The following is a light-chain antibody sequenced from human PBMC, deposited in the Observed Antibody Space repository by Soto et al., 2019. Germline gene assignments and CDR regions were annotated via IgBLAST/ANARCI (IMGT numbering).Light chain of an antibody. CDR2: EVN. CDR1: SRDIGGYDF. Sequence: QSALTQPPSASGSPGQSVTISCTGTSRDIGGYDFVSWYQQYPGKAPQLIISEVNQRPSGVPDRFSGSKSGNTASLTISGLQSEDEADYYCLAYAGRTTLVFGTGTKGTVL. J-gene: IGLJ1*01. CDR3: LAYAGRTTLV. V-gene: IGLV2-8*01.